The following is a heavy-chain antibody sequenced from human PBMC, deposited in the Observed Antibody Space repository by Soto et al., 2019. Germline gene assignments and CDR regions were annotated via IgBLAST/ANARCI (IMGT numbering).Heavy chain of an antibody. Sequence: EVQLVESGGGLVQAGGSLRLSCAASGFTVSGNYMAWVRQAPGKGLEWVSIIYRTNNTYYADFVKGRFTMSRDNSKNTMWLQMNSLRAEDTAVYYCARASIVSTMGGWLDPWGQGARVIVSS. D-gene: IGHD5-12*01. J-gene: IGHJ5*02. V-gene: IGHV3-66*01. CDR2: IYRTNNT. CDR1: GFTVSGNY. CDR3: ARASIVSTMGGWLDP.